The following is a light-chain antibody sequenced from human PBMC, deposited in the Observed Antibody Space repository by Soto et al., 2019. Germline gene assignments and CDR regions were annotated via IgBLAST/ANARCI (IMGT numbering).Light chain of an antibody. Sequence: EIVLTQSPGTLSLSPGGRATLSCRASQTVSSTYLAWYQQKPGQAPRLLIYGASNRATGIPDRFSGSGSGTHFTLTINGLETEDFAVYYCQQYGSSSTFGQATKLEIK. J-gene: IGKJ2*01. CDR3: QQYGSSST. CDR1: QTVSSTY. V-gene: IGKV3-20*01. CDR2: GAS.